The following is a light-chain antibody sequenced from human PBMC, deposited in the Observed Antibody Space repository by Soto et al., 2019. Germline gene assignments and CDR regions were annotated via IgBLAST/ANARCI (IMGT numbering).Light chain of an antibody. CDR2: EVS. Sequence: QSALTQPASVSGSPGQSITISCAGTMRDIGAYNLVSWYQQHPGKAPKLIIYEVSKRPSGVPDRFSGSKSGNTASLTVSGLQAEDEADYYCTSYAGSNNLVFAGGTKLTVL. V-gene: IGLV2-8*01. CDR1: MRDIGAYNL. J-gene: IGLJ3*02. CDR3: TSYAGSNNLV.